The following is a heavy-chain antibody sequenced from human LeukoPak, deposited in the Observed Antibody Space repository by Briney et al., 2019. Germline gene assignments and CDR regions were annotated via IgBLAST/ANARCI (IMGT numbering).Heavy chain of an antibody. Sequence: GASVKVSCKASGYTFTNYDINWVRQATGQGLEWMGWMNPNSSNTGYAQKFQGRVTITRETSINTAYMELSSLTSEDTAVYYCARDLGYCSSTSCPYNWFDPWGQGTLVTVSS. D-gene: IGHD2-2*01. CDR2: MNPNSSNT. V-gene: IGHV1-8*03. J-gene: IGHJ5*02. CDR3: ARDLGYCSSTSCPYNWFDP. CDR1: GYTFTNYD.